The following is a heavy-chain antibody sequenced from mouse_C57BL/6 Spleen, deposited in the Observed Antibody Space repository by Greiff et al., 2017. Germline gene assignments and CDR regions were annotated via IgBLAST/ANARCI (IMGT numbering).Heavy chain of an antibody. CDR1: GYTFTSYW. Sequence: VQLQQPGAELVKPGDSVKLSCKASGYTFTSYWMHWVKQRPGRGLEWIGRIDPKSGGTKYNEKFKSKATLTVDKPSSTAYMQLSSLTSEDSAVYYCARYNDEDFDYWGQGTTLTVSS. J-gene: IGHJ2*01. D-gene: IGHD2-4*01. CDR3: ARYNDEDFDY. CDR2: IDPKSGGT. V-gene: IGHV1-72*01.